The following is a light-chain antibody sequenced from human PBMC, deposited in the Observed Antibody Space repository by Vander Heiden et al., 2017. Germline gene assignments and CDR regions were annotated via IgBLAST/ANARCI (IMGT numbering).Light chain of an antibody. CDR3: QQSYSIPYT. V-gene: IGKV1-39*01. J-gene: IGKJ2*01. CDR2: AAS. Sequence: EIQMTQSPSFLSASVGDRLTFTCRASENINSYLNWYQQKLGKAPKLLIYAASTLQSGVPSRFSGSGSGTDFTLTISSLQPEDFASYYCQQSYSIPYTFGQGTKLEIK. CDR1: ENINSY.